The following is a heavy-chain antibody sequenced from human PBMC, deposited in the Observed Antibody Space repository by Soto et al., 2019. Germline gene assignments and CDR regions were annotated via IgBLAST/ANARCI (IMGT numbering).Heavy chain of an antibody. D-gene: IGHD3-16*01. V-gene: IGHV1-18*01. CDR1: GYSFISYG. Sequence: QVQLVQSGAEVKKPGASVKVSCKASGYSFISYGLSWVRQAPGQGLEWMGWISTHSGNTNYAQKFQGRVTMTTAPSTSTDYMELRSLRSDDTAVYYCAKMGVSSDRIPYYFDSWGQGSLVTVSS. CDR3: AKMGVSSDRIPYYFDS. J-gene: IGHJ4*02. CDR2: ISTHSGNT.